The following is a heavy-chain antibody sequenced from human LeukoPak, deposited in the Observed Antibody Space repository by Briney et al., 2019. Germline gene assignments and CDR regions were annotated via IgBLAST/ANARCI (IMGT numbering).Heavy chain of an antibody. V-gene: IGHV4-34*01. J-gene: IGHJ4*02. D-gene: IGHD3-9*01. CDR1: GGSFSGYY. CDR2: IYNSGGT. Sequence: SETLSLTSAVYGGSFSGYYWSWIRQPPGKGLEWMGEIYNSGGTNYNPSLQNRLPISGDTSKNQFSLKLSSVTAADTAVYYCARDNILTGENHFDYWGQGTLVTVSS. CDR3: ARDNILTGENHFDY.